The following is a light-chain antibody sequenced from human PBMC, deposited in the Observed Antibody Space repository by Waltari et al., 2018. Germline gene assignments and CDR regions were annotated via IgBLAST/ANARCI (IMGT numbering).Light chain of an antibody. V-gene: IGKV3-15*01. Sequence: IVMTQSPDTLSVSPGERATYSCRASQSVTTNLAWYQQKPGQATRLLLYGASTRATGIPARFSGSGSGTDFTLTISSLQSEDFAVYYCQQYFDWPMYTFAQGTKLEIK. J-gene: IGKJ2*01. CDR3: QQYFDWPMYT. CDR2: GAS. CDR1: QSVTTN.